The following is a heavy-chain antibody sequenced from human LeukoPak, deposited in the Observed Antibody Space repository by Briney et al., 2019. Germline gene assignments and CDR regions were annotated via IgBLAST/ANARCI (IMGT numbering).Heavy chain of an antibody. D-gene: IGHD1-1*01. J-gene: IGHJ4*02. CDR3: ARAPNWRFDH. Sequence: GGSLRLSCAASGFSVSSIYMNWVRQAPGKWLEWVSVIYSDGTTYYADSVKGRFTISRDDSKNTLHLHMNSLRAEDTAVYYCARAPNWRFDHWGQGTLVTVSS. V-gene: IGHV3-53*01. CDR2: IYSDGTT. CDR1: GFSVSSIY.